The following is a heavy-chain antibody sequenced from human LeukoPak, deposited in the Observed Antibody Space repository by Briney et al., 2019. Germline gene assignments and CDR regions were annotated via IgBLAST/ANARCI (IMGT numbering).Heavy chain of an antibody. CDR3: VPANSYSYYFDY. Sequence: GASVKVSCKASGYTFTGYYMHWVRQAPGQGLEWMGWINPNSGGTNYAQKFQGRVTMTRETAISTGNVELSRLRSYDTAIYYCVPANSYSYYFDYWGQGTLVTVSS. CDR1: GYTFTGYY. CDR2: INPNSGGT. V-gene: IGHV1-2*02. D-gene: IGHD2/OR15-2a*01. J-gene: IGHJ4*02.